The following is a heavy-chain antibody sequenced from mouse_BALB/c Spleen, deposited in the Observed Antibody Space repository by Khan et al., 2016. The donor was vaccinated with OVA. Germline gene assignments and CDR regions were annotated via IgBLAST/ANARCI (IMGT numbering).Heavy chain of an antibody. V-gene: IGHV1-7*01. Sequence: QVQLKQSGAELAKPGASVKMSCKASGYTFTSYWMHWVQQRPGPGLDWIGYINPSTGYSEYTQKFTDKATLTAAQSFSTAYMQLTSLTSDDSAVSYCANHGSSSAWFAYWGQGTLVTVSA. J-gene: IGHJ3*01. D-gene: IGHD1-1*01. CDR2: INPSTGYS. CDR3: ANHGSSSAWFAY. CDR1: GYTFTSYW.